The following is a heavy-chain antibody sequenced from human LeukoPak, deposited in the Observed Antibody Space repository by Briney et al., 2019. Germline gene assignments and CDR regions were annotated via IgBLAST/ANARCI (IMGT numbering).Heavy chain of an antibody. CDR1: GGTFSSYA. CDR2: IIPIFGTA. D-gene: IGHD2-15*01. CDR3: ASLAATPVYYYYGMDV. Sequence: EASVTVSCKASGGTFSSYAISWVRQAPGQGLEWMGGIIPIFGTANYAQKFQGRVTITADESTSTAYMELSSLRSEDTAVYYCASLAATPVYYYYGMDVWGQGTTVTVSS. J-gene: IGHJ6*02. V-gene: IGHV1-69*13.